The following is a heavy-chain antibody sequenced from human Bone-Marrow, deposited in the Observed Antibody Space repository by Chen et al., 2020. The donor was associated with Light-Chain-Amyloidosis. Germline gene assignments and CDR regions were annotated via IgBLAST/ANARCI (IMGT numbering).Heavy chain of an antibody. CDR3: ARDTHYDFQNGPLSWFDP. V-gene: IGHV4-39*07. D-gene: IGHD3-3*01. Sequence: QEQLQESGPGLVKPSETLSLTCTVSGDTISSGFYYWAWIRQPPGKGLEWIGAVSYGRSPDSNPSRRSRLSDTTYYSPSLKSRVTIFTDTSKNQFSLKMTSVTAADTAIYFCARDTHYDFQNGPLSWFDPWGRGALVTVSS. J-gene: IGHJ5*02. CDR2: VSYGRSPDSNPSRRSRLSDTT. CDR1: GDTISSGFYY.